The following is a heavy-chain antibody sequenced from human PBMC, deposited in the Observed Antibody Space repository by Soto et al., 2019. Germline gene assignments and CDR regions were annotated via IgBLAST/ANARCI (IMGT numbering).Heavy chain of an antibody. CDR2: IKNKADGGTT. J-gene: IGHJ4*02. CDR1: GIIFTNAW. Sequence: EVHLVESGGDLVKPGGCLRLSCAASGIIFTNAWMSWVRQAPGKGLEWVGRIKNKADGGTTDYAAPVRGRFTISRDDSINTLFLQMNSLETEDTAVYYCTTDPGDYQDFWGQGTLVTVSS. D-gene: IGHD4-17*01. CDR3: TTDPGDYQDF. V-gene: IGHV3-15*01.